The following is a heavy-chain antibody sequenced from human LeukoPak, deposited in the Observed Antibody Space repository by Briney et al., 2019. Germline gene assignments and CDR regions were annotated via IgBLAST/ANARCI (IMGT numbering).Heavy chain of an antibody. CDR2: INPNSGGT. D-gene: IGHD3-3*01. J-gene: IGHJ4*02. V-gene: IGHV1-2*02. CDR1: GYTFTGYY. CDR3: ARVLQGTILTDY. Sequence: GASVRVSCKASGYTFTGYYMHWVRQAPGQGLEWMGWINPNSGGTNYAQKFQGRVTMTRDTSISTAYMELSRLRSDDTAVYYCARVLQGTILTDYWGQGTLVTVSS.